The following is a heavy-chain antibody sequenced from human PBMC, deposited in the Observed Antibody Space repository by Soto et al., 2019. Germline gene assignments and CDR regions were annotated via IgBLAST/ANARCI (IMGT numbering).Heavy chain of an antibody. CDR3: ASKRGGGSSSGLDEYYYYYGMEV. Sequence: QVQLVQSGAEVKKPGSSVKVSCKASGGTFSSYAISWVRQAPGQGLEWMGGIITIFGTTNYAQKFQGRVTITADESTSTAYMELSSLRSEHTAVYYCASKRGGGSSSGLDEYYYYYGMEVWGPGTPVTVSS. D-gene: IGHD6-19*01. V-gene: IGHV1-69*01. J-gene: IGHJ6*02. CDR1: GGTFSSYA. CDR2: IITIFGTT.